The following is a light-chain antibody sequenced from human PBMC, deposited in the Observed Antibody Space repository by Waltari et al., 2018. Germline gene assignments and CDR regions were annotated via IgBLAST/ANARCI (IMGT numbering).Light chain of an antibody. Sequence: QSALPQPASVSGSPGQSVTIPCTGTSSNVGFFNLFSWYQPHPGKAPKLMIYAVRDRTSWVSNRVSGSKSGYTASLTISGLQAEDEADYYCCSYAGRSTWVFGGGTKVTVL. CDR1: SSNVGFFNL. CDR3: CSYAGRSTWV. CDR2: AVR. J-gene: IGLJ3*02. V-gene: IGLV2-23*02.